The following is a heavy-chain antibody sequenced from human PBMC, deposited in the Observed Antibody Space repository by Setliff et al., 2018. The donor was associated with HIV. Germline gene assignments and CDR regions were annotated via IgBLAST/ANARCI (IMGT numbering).Heavy chain of an antibody. V-gene: IGHV1-46*03. J-gene: IGHJ4*02. Sequence: ASVKVSCKASGYTFISYYIHWVRQAPGQGLEWMGIINSSGDSTSYAQKFQGRVAMTRDTSTSTVYMELSSLTYEDTAIYYCASGFRATVPDYWGQGTLVTVSS. CDR1: GYTFISYY. D-gene: IGHD4-17*01. CDR3: ASGFRATVPDY. CDR2: INSSGDST.